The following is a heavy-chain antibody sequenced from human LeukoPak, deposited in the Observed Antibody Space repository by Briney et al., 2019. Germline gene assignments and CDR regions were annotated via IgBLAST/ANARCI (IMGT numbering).Heavy chain of an antibody. D-gene: IGHD3-10*01. CDR3: ASTSKYGSGSYYGYYYYYMDV. V-gene: IGHV4-34*01. CDR1: GGSFSGYY. CDR2: INHSGST. Sequence: SETLSLTCAVYGGSFSGYYWSWIRQPPGKGLEWIGEINHSGSTNYNPSLKSRVTISVDTSKNQFSLKLSSVTAAYTAVYYCASTSKYGSGSYYGYYYYYMDVWGKGTTVTISS. J-gene: IGHJ6*03.